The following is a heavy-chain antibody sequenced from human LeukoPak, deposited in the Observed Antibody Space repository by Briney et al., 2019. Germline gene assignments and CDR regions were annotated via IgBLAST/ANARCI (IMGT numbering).Heavy chain of an antibody. D-gene: IGHD1-20*01. Sequence: SETLSLTCTVSGGSISSGSYYWSWIRQPAGKGLEWIGRIYTSGSTNYNPSLKSRVTISVDTSKNQFSLKLSSVTAADTAVYYCAKGLNYNWNSWGQGTLVTVSS. V-gene: IGHV4-61*02. CDR3: AKGLNYNWNS. CDR2: IYTSGST. J-gene: IGHJ4*02. CDR1: GGSISSGSYY.